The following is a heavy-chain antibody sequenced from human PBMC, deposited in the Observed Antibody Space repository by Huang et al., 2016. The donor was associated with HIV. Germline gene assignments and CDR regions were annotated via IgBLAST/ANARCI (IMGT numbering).Heavy chain of an antibody. CDR2: RNPNSGDT. CDR3: ARGGLLWFGELST. CDR1: GYTFTNYD. D-gene: IGHD3-10*01. J-gene: IGHJ5*02. Sequence: QVQLVQSGAEVKKPGASVKVSCKASGYTFTNYDINWVRQATGQGLEWMGWRNPNSGDTGFAQKCQGRVTMTRNTSISTAYMELSSLRSEDTAVYYCARGGLLWFGELSTWGQGTLVTVSS. V-gene: IGHV1-8*01.